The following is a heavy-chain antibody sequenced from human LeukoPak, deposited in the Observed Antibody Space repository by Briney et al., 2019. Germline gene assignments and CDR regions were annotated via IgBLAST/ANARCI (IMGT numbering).Heavy chain of an antibody. J-gene: IGHJ5*02. V-gene: IGHV3-48*01. CDR3: ARPRVGATGWFDP. D-gene: IGHD1-26*01. CDR1: GFSFSSYS. CDR2: ISSSSSTI. Sequence: GGSLRLSCAASGFSFSSYSMNWVRQAPGKGLEWVSYISSSSSTIYYADSVKGRFTISRDNAKNSLYLQMNSLIAEDTAVYYCARPRVGATGWFDPWGQGTLVTVSS.